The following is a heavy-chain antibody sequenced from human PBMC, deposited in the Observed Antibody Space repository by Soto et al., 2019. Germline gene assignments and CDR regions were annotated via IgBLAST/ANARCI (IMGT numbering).Heavy chain of an antibody. Sequence: LSLTCAVSGGSISSSNWWNWVRQPPGKGLEWIGEIYHSGSINYNPSLKSRVTISVDKSKNQFSLKLSSVTAADTAVYYCARGVYSDGYGTDWFDTWGQGTLVTVSS. J-gene: IGHJ5*02. D-gene: IGHD5-18*01. CDR2: IYHSGSI. CDR1: GGSISSSNW. CDR3: ARGVYSDGYGTDWFDT. V-gene: IGHV4-4*02.